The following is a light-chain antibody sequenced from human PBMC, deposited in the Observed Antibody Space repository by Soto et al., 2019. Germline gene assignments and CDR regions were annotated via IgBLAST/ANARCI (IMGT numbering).Light chain of an antibody. V-gene: IGLV2-14*01. J-gene: IGLJ1*01. CDR1: SRDVGGYNY. CDR3: SSYTSSSTLALYV. Sequence: QSALTQPASVSGSPGQSITISCTGTSRDVGGYNYVSWHQQHPGKAPKLMIYDVSNRPSGVSNRFSGSKSGNMASLTISGLQAEDEADYYCSSYTSSSTLALYVFGTGTKLTVL. CDR2: DVS.